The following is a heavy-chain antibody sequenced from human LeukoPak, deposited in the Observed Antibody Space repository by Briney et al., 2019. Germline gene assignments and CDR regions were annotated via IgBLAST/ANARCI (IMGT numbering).Heavy chain of an antibody. J-gene: IGHJ6*03. D-gene: IGHD2-8*01. V-gene: IGHV3-30*01. Sequence: GRSLRLSCAASGFAFCSYAMHWVRQAPGKGLEWVAVISYDGSNKYYADSVKGRFTISRDNSKNTLYLQMNSLRAEDTAVYYCARATVLIRHYYYYYMDVWGRGTTVTVSS. CDR1: GFAFCSYA. CDR2: ISYDGSNK. CDR3: ARATVLIRHYYYYYMDV.